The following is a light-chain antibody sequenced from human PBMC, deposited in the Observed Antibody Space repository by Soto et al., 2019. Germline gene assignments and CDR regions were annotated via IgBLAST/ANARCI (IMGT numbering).Light chain of an antibody. J-gene: IGLJ2*01. CDR2: GNN. CDR3: QSYDSRLSGSVV. CDR1: SSNIGAGYD. V-gene: IGLV1-40*01. Sequence: QPVLTQPPSVSGAPGQRVTISCTGSSSNIGAGYDVHWYQQLPGTAPKLLIYGNNNRPSGVSDRFSGSNSGTSASLAITGLQPDDEADYYCQSYDSRLSGSVVFGGGTKLNVL.